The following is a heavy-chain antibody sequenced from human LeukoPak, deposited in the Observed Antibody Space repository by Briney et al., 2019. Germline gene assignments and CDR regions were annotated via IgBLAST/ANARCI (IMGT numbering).Heavy chain of an antibody. J-gene: IGHJ4*02. V-gene: IGHV3-21*01. D-gene: IGHD3-22*01. CDR3: ARGGDYYGSSGLAY. Sequence: GGSLRLSCPASGFTFSSYSMNWVRQAPGKGLEWVSSISSSSSYIYYADSVKGRFTISRDNAKNSLYLQMNSLRAEDTAVYYCARGGDYYGSSGLAYWGQGTLVTVSS. CDR1: GFTFSSYS. CDR2: ISSSSSYI.